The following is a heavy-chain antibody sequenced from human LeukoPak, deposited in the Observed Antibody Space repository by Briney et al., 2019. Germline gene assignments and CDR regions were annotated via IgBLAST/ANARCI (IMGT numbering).Heavy chain of an antibody. CDR3: ARDWYSSNWYIDGMDV. CDR1: GFTFSSYG. D-gene: IGHD6-13*01. Sequence: GGSLRLSCAASGFTFSSYGMHWVRQAPGKGLEWISCISSTGGTIYYADSVKGRFAISRDNAENSVYLQMNSLRVEDTAVYYCARDWYSSNWYIDGMDVWGQGTTVTVSS. CDR2: ISSTGGTI. V-gene: IGHV3-48*01. J-gene: IGHJ6*02.